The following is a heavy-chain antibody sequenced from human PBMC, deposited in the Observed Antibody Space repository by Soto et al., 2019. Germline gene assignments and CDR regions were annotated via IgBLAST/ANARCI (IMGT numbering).Heavy chain of an antibody. D-gene: IGHD6-13*01. J-gene: IGHJ6*02. CDR2: INHSGST. CDR3: ARDTSRGIAAAGGYYYGMDV. V-gene: IGHV4-34*01. Sequence: QVQLQQWGAGLLKPSETLSLTCAVYGGSFSGYYWSWIRQPPGKGLEWIGEINHSGSTNYNPSLKSRVTISVDTSKNQFSLKLSSVTAADTAVYYCARDTSRGIAAAGGYYYGMDVWGQGTTVTVSS. CDR1: GGSFSGYY.